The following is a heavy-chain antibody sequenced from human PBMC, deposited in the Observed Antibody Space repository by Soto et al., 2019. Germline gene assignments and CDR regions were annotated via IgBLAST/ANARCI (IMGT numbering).Heavy chain of an antibody. CDR2: IYYSGST. D-gene: IGHD3-16*01. CDR3: ARIGNYYDYMDV. Sequence: SETLSLTCTVSGGSISSSSYYWGWIRQPPGKGLEWIGSIYYSGSTYYNPSLKSRVTISVDTSKNQFSLKLSSVTAADTAVYYCARIGNYYDYMDVWGKGTTVTLSS. CDR1: GGSISSSSYY. J-gene: IGHJ6*03. V-gene: IGHV4-39*01.